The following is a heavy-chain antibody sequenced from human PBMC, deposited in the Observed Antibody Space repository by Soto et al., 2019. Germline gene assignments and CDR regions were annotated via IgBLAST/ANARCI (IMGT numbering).Heavy chain of an antibody. CDR1: GGSISSSSSY. CDR3: ARDDPGGSLGRNGLFLDAFDI. CDR2: IYYLGNT. V-gene: IGHV4-39*07. D-gene: IGHD1-26*01. Sequence: SETLSLTCTVSGGSISSSSSYWGWIRQPPGKGLEWVGSIYYLGNTYYNPSLGSRVTISVDTSKNQFSLKLSSVTAADTAVYYCARDDPGGSLGRNGLFLDAFDIWGQGTMVTVSS. J-gene: IGHJ3*02.